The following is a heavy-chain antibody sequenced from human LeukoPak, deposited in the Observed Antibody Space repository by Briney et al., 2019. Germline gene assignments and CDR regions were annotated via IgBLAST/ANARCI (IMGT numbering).Heavy chain of an antibody. V-gene: IGHV1-2*02. D-gene: IGHD2-2*01. CDR3: AREEYGFFP. CDR2: INLKSGGQ. Sequence: ASVKVSCMASGYTLTGYYMHWVRQAPGQGREGMGWINLKSGGQNYAKKFQGRVTMTRETPIHTAYMELSRLRSDDTAVYYCAREEYGFFPWGQGTLVTVSP. CDR1: GYTLTGYY. J-gene: IGHJ5*02.